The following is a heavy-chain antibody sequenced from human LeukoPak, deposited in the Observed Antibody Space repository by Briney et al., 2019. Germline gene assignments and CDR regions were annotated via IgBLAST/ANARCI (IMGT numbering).Heavy chain of an antibody. D-gene: IGHD4-17*01. CDR1: GFSFSSYA. Sequence: GGSLRLSCAASGFSFSSYAMHWVRQAPGKGLEYVSGITSSGTDTSYANSVKGRFTIFRDNSKNTLYLQKGSLRVEDMAVYYCARGRGATVTASMDVWGQGTTVTAS. V-gene: IGHV3-64*01. CDR3: ARGRGATVTASMDV. J-gene: IGHJ6*02. CDR2: ITSSGTDT.